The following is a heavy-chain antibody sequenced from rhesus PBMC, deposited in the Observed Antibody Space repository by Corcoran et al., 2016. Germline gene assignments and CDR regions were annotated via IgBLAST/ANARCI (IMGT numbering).Heavy chain of an antibody. Sequence: QVTLTESGPALVKPTQTLTLTCPFSGFSLSTSGMGVGWIRQRSRKTLEWLAQIYWNDDKYDSTSLKSRRTISKDTSKNQVVLTMTNMDPVDTATYYCARSSNYYDWGQGVLVTVSS. J-gene: IGHJ4*01. CDR2: IYWNDDK. D-gene: IGHD4-23*01. CDR1: GFSLSTSGMG. V-gene: IGHV2-1*01. CDR3: ARSSNYYD.